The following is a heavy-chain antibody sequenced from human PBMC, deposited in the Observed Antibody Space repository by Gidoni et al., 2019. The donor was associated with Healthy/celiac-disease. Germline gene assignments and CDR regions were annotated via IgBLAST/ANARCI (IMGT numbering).Heavy chain of an antibody. J-gene: IGHJ6*02. CDR3: ARDWGIAVDYYYGMDV. CDR1: GFTFSSYS. D-gene: IGHD6-13*01. Sequence: EVQLVESGGGLVKPGGSLRLSCAASGFTFSSYSMNWVRQAPGKGVEWVSSISSSSSYIYYADSVKGRFTISRDNAKNSLYLQMNSLRAEDTAVYYCARDWGIAVDYYYGMDVWGQGTTVTVSS. CDR2: ISSSSSYI. V-gene: IGHV3-21*01.